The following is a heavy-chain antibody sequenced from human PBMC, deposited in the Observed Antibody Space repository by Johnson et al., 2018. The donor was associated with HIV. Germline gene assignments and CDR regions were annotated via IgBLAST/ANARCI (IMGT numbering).Heavy chain of an antibody. D-gene: IGHD3-22*01. CDR2: ISSSGSTI. J-gene: IGHJ3*02. Sequence: QVQLVESVGGLVKPGGSLRLSCAASGFTFSDYYMSWIRQAPGKGLEWVSYISSSGSTIYYADSVKGRFTISRDNAKNSLYLQMNSLRAEDTAVYYCARAGADWNYDSSAADAFDIWGQGTMVTVSS. CDR3: ARAGADWNYDSSAADAFDI. CDR1: GFTFSDYY. V-gene: IGHV3-11*04.